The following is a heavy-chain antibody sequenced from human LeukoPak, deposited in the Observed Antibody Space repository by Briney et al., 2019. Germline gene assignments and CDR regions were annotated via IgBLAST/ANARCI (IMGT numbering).Heavy chain of an antibody. CDR2: IYYSGST. J-gene: IGHJ5*02. Sequence: PSETLSLTCTVSGGSISSSSYYWGWLRQPPGKGLEWIGSIYYSGSTYSNPSLESRVTISVDTSKNQFSLKLSSVTAADTAVYYCARVPPLTILFDPWGQGTLVTVSS. V-gene: IGHV4-39*07. CDR3: ARVPPLTILFDP. D-gene: IGHD3-10*01. CDR1: GGSISSSSYY.